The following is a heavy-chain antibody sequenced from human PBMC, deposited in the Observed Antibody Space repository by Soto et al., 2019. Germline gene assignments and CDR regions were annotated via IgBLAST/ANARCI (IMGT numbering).Heavy chain of an antibody. Sequence: PGGSLRLSCAASGFTFSSYAMSWVRQAPGKGLEWVSAISGSGGSTYYADSVKGRFTISRDNSKNTLYLQMNSLRAEDTAVYYCAKDNRVDTAMEYYYYYGMDVWGQGTTVTVSS. J-gene: IGHJ6*02. CDR3: AKDNRVDTAMEYYYYYGMDV. D-gene: IGHD5-18*01. CDR1: GFTFSSYA. V-gene: IGHV3-23*01. CDR2: ISGSGGST.